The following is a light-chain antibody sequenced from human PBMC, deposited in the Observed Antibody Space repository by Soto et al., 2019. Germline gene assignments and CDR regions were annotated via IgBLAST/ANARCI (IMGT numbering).Light chain of an antibody. V-gene: IGKV3-20*01. CDR2: GIS. CDR3: QQYLNSSPRT. J-gene: IGKJ1*01. Sequence: EIVLTQSPGTLSLSPGERATLSCRASHTISSSYLAWYQQTPGQAPRLLMYGISRRATGIPDRYSGSGSGTDFTLTISRLEPEDLAVYYCQQYLNSSPRTFGQGTKVEIK. CDR1: HTISSSY.